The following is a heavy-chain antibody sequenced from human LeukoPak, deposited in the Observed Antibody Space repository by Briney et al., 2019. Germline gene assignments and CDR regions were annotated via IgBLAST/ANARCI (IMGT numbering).Heavy chain of an antibody. CDR3: ARGGSYRYGSSDY. J-gene: IGHJ4*02. CDR2: IHPGDSGT. Sequence: GESLKISCKGSGYSFTNYWIGWVRQMPGKGLEWMGIIHPGDSGTRYSPSFQGQVTMSVDESITTAYLQWSSLRASDSAIYYCARGGSYRYGSSDYWSQGTLVTVSS. CDR1: GYSFTNYW. D-gene: IGHD5-18*01. V-gene: IGHV5-51*01.